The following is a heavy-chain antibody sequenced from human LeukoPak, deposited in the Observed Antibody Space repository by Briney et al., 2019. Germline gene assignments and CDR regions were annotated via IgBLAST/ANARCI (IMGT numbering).Heavy chain of an antibody. CDR3: ARRDISSGWSFDS. Sequence: SETLSLTCTVSGGSINNYHWSWIRQPAGKGLEWIAQIHSSGSTNYNPPPKSRATMSIDTPENQLSLTLTSVTAADTAVYYCARRDISSGWSFDSWGQGTLVTVSS. CDR2: IHSSGST. V-gene: IGHV4-4*07. CDR1: GGSINNYH. D-gene: IGHD6-19*01. J-gene: IGHJ4*02.